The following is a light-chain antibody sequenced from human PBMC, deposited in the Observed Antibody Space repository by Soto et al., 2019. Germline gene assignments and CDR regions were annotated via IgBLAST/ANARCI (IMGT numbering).Light chain of an antibody. J-gene: IGKJ1*01. V-gene: IGKV3D-20*02. Sequence: EVVLTQAPGTLSLTPGVRATLSCRASQGVSSSYLAWYPQKPGQAHRLLIYDASSRATGIPARFSGSGSGTDFPLTISSLEPEDFAVYYCQQRLMTFGQGTKV. CDR3: QQRLMT. CDR1: QGVSSSY. CDR2: DAS.